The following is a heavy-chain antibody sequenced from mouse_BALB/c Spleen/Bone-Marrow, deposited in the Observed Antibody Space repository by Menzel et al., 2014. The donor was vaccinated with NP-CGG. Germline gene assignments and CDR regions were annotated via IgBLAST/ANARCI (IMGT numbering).Heavy chain of an antibody. CDR3: AGDYGSSYVAY. CDR1: GYTFTDYY. Sequence: VQLQQSGPELVKPGASVKMSCKASGYTFTDYYMKWVKQGHGKSLEWIGDINPNNGDTFYNQKFKGKATLTVDKSSSTAYMQLNSLTSEDSAVYYCAGDYGSSYVAYWGQGTLVTVSA. D-gene: IGHD1-1*01. CDR2: INPNNGDT. J-gene: IGHJ3*01. V-gene: IGHV1-26*01.